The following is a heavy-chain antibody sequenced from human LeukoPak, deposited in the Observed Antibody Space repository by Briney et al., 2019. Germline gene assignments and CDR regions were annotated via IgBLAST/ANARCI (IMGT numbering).Heavy chain of an antibody. CDR1: GFTFSSYA. J-gene: IGHJ4*02. D-gene: IGHD1-26*01. CDR2: INSDGSST. Sequence: GRSLRLSCAASGFTFSSYAMHWVRQAPGKGLVWVSRINSDGSSTSYADSVKGRFTISRDNAKNTLYLQMNSLRAEDTAVYYCAREWSGSYLAPFDYWGQGTLVTVSS. CDR3: AREWSGSYLAPFDY. V-gene: IGHV3-74*01.